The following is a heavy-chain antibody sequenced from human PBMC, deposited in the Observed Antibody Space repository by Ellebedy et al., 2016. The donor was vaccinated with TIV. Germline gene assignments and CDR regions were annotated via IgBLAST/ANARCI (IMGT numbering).Heavy chain of an antibody. V-gene: IGHV3-30*18. Sequence: GESLKISCSASGFTFSSYSMHWVRQAPGTGPEWVAAISLDGGHEYYADSVKGRFTISRDNSKNTVYLQMNSLSSEDTAVYYCAKTKDSGVWQFHYWGQGIPVTVSS. CDR2: ISLDGGHE. CDR1: GFTFSSYS. D-gene: IGHD2-15*01. J-gene: IGHJ4*02. CDR3: AKTKDSGVWQFHY.